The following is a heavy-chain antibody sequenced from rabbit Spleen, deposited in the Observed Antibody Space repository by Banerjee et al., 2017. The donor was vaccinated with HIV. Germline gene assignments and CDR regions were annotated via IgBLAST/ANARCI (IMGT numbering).Heavy chain of an antibody. CDR1: GFSLSNKYY. D-gene: IGHD8-1*01. V-gene: IGHV1S40*01. CDR3: ARDAGTSFSTYGMDL. CDR2: AYAGSSGST. J-gene: IGHJ6*01. Sequence: QSLEESGGDLVKPEGSLTLTCTASGFSLSNKYYMCWVRQAPGKGLEWVACAYAGSSGSTYYASWAKGRFTISKTSSTTVTLQMTSLTAADTATYFCARDAGTSFSTYGMDLWGPGTLVTVS.